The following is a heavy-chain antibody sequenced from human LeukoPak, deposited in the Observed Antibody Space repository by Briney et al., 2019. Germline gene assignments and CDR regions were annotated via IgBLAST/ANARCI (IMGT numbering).Heavy chain of an antibody. CDR1: GGSFSGYY. J-gene: IGHJ4*02. CDR2: INHSGST. CDR3: ARSPGRGGRQWLAGRIDY. V-gene: IGHV4-34*01. D-gene: IGHD6-19*01. Sequence: SETLSLTCAVYGGSFSGYYWSWIRQPPGKGLEWIGEINHSGSTNYNPSLKSRVTISVDTSKNQFSLKLSSVPAADTAVYYCARSPGRGGRQWLAGRIDYWGQGTLVTVSS.